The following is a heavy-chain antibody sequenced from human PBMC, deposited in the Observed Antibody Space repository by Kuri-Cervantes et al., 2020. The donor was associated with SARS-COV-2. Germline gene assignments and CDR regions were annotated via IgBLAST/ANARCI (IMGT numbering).Heavy chain of an antibody. J-gene: IGHJ3*02. CDR3: ARLIVVVAATGSDAFDI. CDR1: GYSFTSYW. V-gene: IGHV5-51*01. D-gene: IGHD2-15*01. Sequence: KVSCKGSGYSFTSYWIGWVRQMPGKGLEWMGIIYPGDSDTRYSPSFQGQVTISADKSISTAYLQWSSLKASDTAMYYRARLIVVVAATGSDAFDIWGQGTMVTVSS. CDR2: IYPGDSDT.